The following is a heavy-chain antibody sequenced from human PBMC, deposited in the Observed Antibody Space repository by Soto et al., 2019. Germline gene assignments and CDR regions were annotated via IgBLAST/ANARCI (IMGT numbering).Heavy chain of an antibody. CDR2: IYYSGST. CDR3: ARLAAAGRAYYFDY. J-gene: IGHJ4*02. D-gene: IGHD6-25*01. CDR1: GGSFSGYY. Sequence: SETLSLTCAVYGGSFSGYYWSWIRQPPGKGLEWIGYIYYSGSTNYNPSLKSRVTISVDTSKNQFSLKLSSVTAADTAVYYCARLAAAGRAYYFDYWGQGILVTVSS. V-gene: IGHV4-59*08.